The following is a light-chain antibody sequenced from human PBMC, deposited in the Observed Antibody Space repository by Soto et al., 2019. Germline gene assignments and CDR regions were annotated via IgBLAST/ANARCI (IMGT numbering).Light chain of an antibody. CDR3: QQYNNWPQT. Sequence: EILMTQSPATLSVSPGERATLSCRASQSVSSYLAWYQQKPGQPPRLLIYGASTRATGIPARFSGSGSGTDFTLTISSLQSEDFAVYYCQQYNNWPQTFGQGTKVDIK. J-gene: IGKJ1*01. V-gene: IGKV3-15*01. CDR1: QSVSSY. CDR2: GAS.